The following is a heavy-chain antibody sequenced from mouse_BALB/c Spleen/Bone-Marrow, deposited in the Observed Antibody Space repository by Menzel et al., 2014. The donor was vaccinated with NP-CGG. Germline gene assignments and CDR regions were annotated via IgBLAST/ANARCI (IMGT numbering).Heavy chain of an antibody. Sequence: VKLQESGPELVKPGASVRISCEASGYSLTSYYIHWVKQRPGQGLEWIGWIFPGSGNIKYNEKFKGEATLTADTSSSTAYMRLSSLTSEDSAVYFCARRGNWGYAMDYWGQGTSVTVSS. CDR1: GYSLTSYY. J-gene: IGHJ4*01. CDR3: ARRGNWGYAMDY. CDR2: IFPGSGNI. V-gene: IGHV1-66*01. D-gene: IGHD2-1*01.